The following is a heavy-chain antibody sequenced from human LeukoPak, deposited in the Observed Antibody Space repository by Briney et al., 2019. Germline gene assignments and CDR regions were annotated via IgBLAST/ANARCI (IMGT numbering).Heavy chain of an antibody. D-gene: IGHD2-15*01. CDR1: GGSISSGDYY. J-gene: IGHJ4*02. V-gene: IGHV4-30-4*08. CDR3: ARDGGYCSGGSCTASLLNY. Sequence: PSETLSLTCTVSGGSISSGDYYWSWIRQPPGKGLEWIGYIYYSGSTYYNPSLKSRVTISVDTSKNQFSLKLSSVTAADTAVYYCARDGGYCSGGSCTASLLNYWGQGTLVTVSS. CDR2: IYYSGST.